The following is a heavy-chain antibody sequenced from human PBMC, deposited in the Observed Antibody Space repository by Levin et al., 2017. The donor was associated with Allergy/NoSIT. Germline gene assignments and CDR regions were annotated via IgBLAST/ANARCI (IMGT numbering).Heavy chain of an antibody. Sequence: GESLKISCKGSGFNFATYWIAWVRRMPGKDMEWMGIIYPDDSDARYSPSFQGQVTISADKSISTAYLQWSSLKASDTAMYYCARLATHGYTKTTGSYYFDYWGQGTLVTVSS. D-gene: IGHD6-13*01. V-gene: IGHV5-51*01. J-gene: IGHJ4*02. CDR1: GFNFATYW. CDR3: ARLATHGYTKTTGSYYFDY. CDR2: IYPDDSDA.